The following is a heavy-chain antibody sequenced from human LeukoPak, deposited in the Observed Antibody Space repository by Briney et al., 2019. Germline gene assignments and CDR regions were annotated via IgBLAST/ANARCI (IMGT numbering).Heavy chain of an antibody. V-gene: IGHV1-18*01. CDR1: GYTFTSYG. Sequence: ASVKVSCKASGYTFTSYGISWVRQAPGQGLEWMGWISAYNGNTNYAQKGQGRVTMTTDTSTSTAYMELRSLRSDDTAVYYCARAHIQYYAFDIWGQGTMVTVSS. J-gene: IGHJ3*02. CDR2: ISAYNGNT. D-gene: IGHD4-11*01. CDR3: ARAHIQYYAFDI.